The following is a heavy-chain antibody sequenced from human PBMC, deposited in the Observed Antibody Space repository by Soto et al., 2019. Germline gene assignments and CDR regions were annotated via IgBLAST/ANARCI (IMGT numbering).Heavy chain of an antibody. Sequence: PGGSLRLSCAASGVTFSNHYMDWVRQAPGKGLEWVGRIRNKANSYTTEYAASVKGRFTISRDDSKNSVYLQMNSLKSEDTAVYYCARELPSDYWGQGTLVTVSS. CDR3: ARELPSDY. CDR2: IRNKANSYTT. CDR1: GVTFSNHY. V-gene: IGHV3-72*01. J-gene: IGHJ4*02. D-gene: IGHD1-26*01.